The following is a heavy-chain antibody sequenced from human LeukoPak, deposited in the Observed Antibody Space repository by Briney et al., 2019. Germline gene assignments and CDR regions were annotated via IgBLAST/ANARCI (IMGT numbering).Heavy chain of an antibody. CDR1: GFTFSSYG. J-gene: IGHJ4*02. V-gene: IGHV3-30*02. D-gene: IGHD2-2*01. Sequence: GGSLRLPCAASGFTFSSYGMHWVRQAPGKGLEWVAFIRYGGSNKYYADSVKGRFTISRDNSKNTLYLQMNSLRAEDTAVYYCAKSDCSSTSCYGIDYWGQGTLVTVSS. CDR2: IRYGGSNK. CDR3: AKSDCSSTSCYGIDY.